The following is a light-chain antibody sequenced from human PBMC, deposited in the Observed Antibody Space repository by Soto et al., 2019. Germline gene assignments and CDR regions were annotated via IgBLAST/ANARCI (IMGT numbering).Light chain of an antibody. Sequence: ENVLTQSPATLSLSPGERATLSCRASQTVGSSFLAWYQQKRGQAPRLLIYGASNRATGIPDRFSGSGSGADFTLTISSLQSEDFAVYYCQQYDTWPLTFGQGTRLEIK. V-gene: IGKV3-20*01. CDR3: QQYDTWPLT. CDR1: QTVGSSF. CDR2: GAS. J-gene: IGKJ5*01.